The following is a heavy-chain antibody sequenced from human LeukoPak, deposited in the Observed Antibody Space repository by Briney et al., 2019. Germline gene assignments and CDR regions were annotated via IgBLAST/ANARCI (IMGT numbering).Heavy chain of an antibody. CDR2: IKQDESER. J-gene: IGHJ3*02. V-gene: IGHV3-7*03. D-gene: IGHD6-19*01. Sequence: GGSLRLSCAASGFTFSRYWITWVRQAPGKGLEWVANIKQDESERYYVDSVKGRFTISRDNAKNSLYLQMNSLRAEDTAVYYCARGLAVTARGSFDIWGQGTMVTVSS. CDR3: ARGLAVTARGSFDI. CDR1: GFTFSRYW.